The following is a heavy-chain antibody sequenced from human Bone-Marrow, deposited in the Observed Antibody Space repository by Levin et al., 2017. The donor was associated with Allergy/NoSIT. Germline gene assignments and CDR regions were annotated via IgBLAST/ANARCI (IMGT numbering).Heavy chain of an antibody. Sequence: RGESLKISCKGSGYSFTSYWIGWVRQMPGKGLEWMGIIYPGDSDTRYSPSFQGQVTISADKSISTAYLQWSSLKASDTAMYYCARQGLAAAGTQAFDIWGQGTMVTVSS. J-gene: IGHJ3*02. V-gene: IGHV5-51*01. CDR3: ARQGLAAAGTQAFDI. CDR2: IYPGDSDT. D-gene: IGHD6-13*01. CDR1: GYSFTSYW.